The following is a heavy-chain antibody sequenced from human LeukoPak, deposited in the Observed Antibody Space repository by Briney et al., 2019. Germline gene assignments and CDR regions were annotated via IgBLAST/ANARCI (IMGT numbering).Heavy chain of an antibody. CDR3: ARRDWVSGAVRAFDI. D-gene: IGHD3-3*01. J-gene: IGHJ3*02. Sequence: RGSLRLSCAASGFTFSSYEMNWVRQAPGEGLEWVSYISNDSVDKYYVDSVRGRFTISRDNAKKSMYLQMSGLRVEDTAVYYCARRDWVSGAVRAFDIWGQGTMVTVSS. CDR2: ISNDSVDK. CDR1: GFTFSSYE. V-gene: IGHV3-48*03.